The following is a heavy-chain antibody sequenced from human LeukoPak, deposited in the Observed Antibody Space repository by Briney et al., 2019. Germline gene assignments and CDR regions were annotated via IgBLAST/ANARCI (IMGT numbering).Heavy chain of an antibody. Sequence: PGGSLSLSCAASGFTFSSYGMHWVRQAPGKGLEWVAVISYDGSNKYYADSVKGRFTISRDNSKNTLYLQMNSLRAEDTAVYYCAKDTTGYSYEVLYGMDVWGQGTTVTVSS. CDR3: AKDTTGYSYEVLYGMDV. D-gene: IGHD5-18*01. J-gene: IGHJ6*02. V-gene: IGHV3-30*18. CDR2: ISYDGSNK. CDR1: GFTFSSYG.